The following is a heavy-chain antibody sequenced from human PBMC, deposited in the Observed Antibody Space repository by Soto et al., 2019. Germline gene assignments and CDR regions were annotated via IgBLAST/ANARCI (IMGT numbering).Heavy chain of an antibody. Sequence: SETLSLTCRVPGASVDSETHFWSWIRQAPGKGLEWIGYVYRSGITNSNPALKSRVLVSADKPRNQFSLKLDSVTAADTAVYYCAREDMGGTYYFDYWGQGIQVTVS. V-gene: IGHV4-61*01. J-gene: IGHJ4*02. D-gene: IGHD1-26*01. CDR3: AREDMGGTYYFDY. CDR2: VYRSGIT. CDR1: GASVDSETHF.